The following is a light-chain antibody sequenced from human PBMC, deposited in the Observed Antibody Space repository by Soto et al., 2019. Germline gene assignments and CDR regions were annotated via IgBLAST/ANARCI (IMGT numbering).Light chain of an antibody. CDR3: RQHINWFPVLR. Sequence: ESGWTQNTGPLSLSLGERATLSCRASQSVRSSYLAWYQQKPGQAPRLLIYDVSNRATGIPARFSGSGSGTDFTLTISSLEPEDFAVNYCRQHINWFPVLRFCGGTMVDI. CDR1: QSVRSSY. V-gene: IGKV3-11*01. CDR2: DVS. J-gene: IGKJ4*01.